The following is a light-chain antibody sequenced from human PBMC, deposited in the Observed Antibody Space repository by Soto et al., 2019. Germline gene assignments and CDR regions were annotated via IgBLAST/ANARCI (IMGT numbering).Light chain of an antibody. CDR2: DVT. Sequence: QAASVSGSPGQSITISCIGTSRDVGAFNYVSWYQHHPGKAPKLIIYDVTDRPSGVSTRFSASKSGNTASLTISGLQAEDEADYYCSSYTTRNTEVFGTGTKLTVL. CDR3: SSYTTRNTEV. CDR1: SRDVGAFNY. V-gene: IGLV2-14*03. J-gene: IGLJ1*01.